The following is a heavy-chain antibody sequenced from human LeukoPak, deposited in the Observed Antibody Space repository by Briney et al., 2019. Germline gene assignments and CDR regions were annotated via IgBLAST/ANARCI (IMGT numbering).Heavy chain of an antibody. D-gene: IGHD2-21*02. CDR2: MNPNSGNT. J-gene: IGHJ6*02. CDR3: ARAWAYCGGDCYSGDYNYGMDV. CDR1: GYTFTSYD. Sequence: ASVKVSCKASGYTFTSYDINWVRQATGQGLEWMGWMNPNSGNTGYAQKFQGRVTMTRNTSISTAHMELSSLRSEDTAVYYCARAWAYCGGDCYSGDYNYGMDVWGQGTTVTVSS. V-gene: IGHV1-8*01.